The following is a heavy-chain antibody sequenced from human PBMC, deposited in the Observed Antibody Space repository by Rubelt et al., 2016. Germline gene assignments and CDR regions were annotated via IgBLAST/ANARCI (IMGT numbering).Heavy chain of an antibody. CDR1: GFTFSTDW. Sequence: VQLLESGGGLVQPGGSLRLSCAAAGFTFSTDWMHWVRQAPGKGPVWVARINIDAVTTTYADSVKGRFTISRDNAKNTLLLQMNSLRAEYTAVFYCARVPAWGALDMWGQGAVVTVSS. CDR3: ARVPAWGALDM. V-gene: IGHV3-74*02. CDR2: INIDAVTT. D-gene: IGHD7-27*01. J-gene: IGHJ3*02.